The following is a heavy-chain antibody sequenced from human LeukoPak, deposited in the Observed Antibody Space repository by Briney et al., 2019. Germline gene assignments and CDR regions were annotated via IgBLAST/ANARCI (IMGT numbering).Heavy chain of an antibody. CDR2: INPDGSEK. CDR1: GFTFSNYW. D-gene: IGHD5-18*01. Sequence: PGGSLRLSCVGSGFTFSNYWMNWVRQAPGEGLEWVANINPDGSEKRHVDSVKGRFTVSRDNAKYTLYLQMSSLRVEDTAAYFCVGYGNDNVWGQGTLVTVAS. CDR3: VGYGNDNV. J-gene: IGHJ4*02. V-gene: IGHV3-7*03.